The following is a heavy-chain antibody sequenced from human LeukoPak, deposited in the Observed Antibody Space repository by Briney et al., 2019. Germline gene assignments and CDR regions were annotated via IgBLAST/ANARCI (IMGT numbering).Heavy chain of an antibody. V-gene: IGHV4-39*07. CDR3: ASYSGYDPGLGWFDP. Sequence: SETLSLTCTVSGGSISSSSYYWGWIRQPPGKGLEWIGSTYYSGSTYYNPSLKSRVTISVDTSKNQFSLKLSSVTAADTAVYYCASYSGYDPGLGWFDPWGQGTLVTVSS. J-gene: IGHJ5*02. CDR1: GGSISSSSYY. D-gene: IGHD5-12*01. CDR2: TYYSGST.